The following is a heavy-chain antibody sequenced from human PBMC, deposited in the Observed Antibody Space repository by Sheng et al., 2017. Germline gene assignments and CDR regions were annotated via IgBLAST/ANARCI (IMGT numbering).Heavy chain of an antibody. J-gene: IGHJ4*02. D-gene: IGHD6-13*01. Sequence: EVQVVESGGGLVQPGGSLRLSCAASGFTFSSYWMYWVRQAPGKGLVWVSRINSDGSSTSYADSVKGRFTISRDNAKNTLYLQMNSLRAEDTAVYYCVRGLGYYYFDYWGQGTLVTVSS. CDR1: GFTFSSYW. CDR2: INSDGSST. V-gene: IGHV3-74*01. CDR3: VRGLGYYYFDY.